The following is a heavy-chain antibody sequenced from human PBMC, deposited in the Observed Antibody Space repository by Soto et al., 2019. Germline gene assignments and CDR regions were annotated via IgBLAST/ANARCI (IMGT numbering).Heavy chain of an antibody. J-gene: IGHJ3*02. CDR3: AIDRLRYSGVSTEAFDI. V-gene: IGHV3-23*01. D-gene: IGHD1-26*01. CDR1: GFTFSSCA. Sequence: GGSLRLSCAASGFTFSSCAMSWVRQAPGKWLEWVSAISGSGGSTYYAYSVKGRFTISRDNPNNTLYLQMNSLRDEDTAVYYCAIDRLRYSGVSTEAFDIWGQGTLVTVSS. CDR2: ISGSGGST.